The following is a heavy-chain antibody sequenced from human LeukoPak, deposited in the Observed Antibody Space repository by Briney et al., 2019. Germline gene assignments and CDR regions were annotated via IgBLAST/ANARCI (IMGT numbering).Heavy chain of an antibody. CDR1: GGSFSGYY. CDR2: INHSGST. J-gene: IGHJ4*02. V-gene: IGHV4-34*01. CDR3: ARGPRVRDY. Sequence: PSETLSLTCAVYGGSFSGYYWSWIRQPPGKGLEWIGEINHSGSTNYNPSLKSRVTISVDTSKNQSSLKLSSVTAADTAVYYCARGPRVRDYWGEGTRLSVSS.